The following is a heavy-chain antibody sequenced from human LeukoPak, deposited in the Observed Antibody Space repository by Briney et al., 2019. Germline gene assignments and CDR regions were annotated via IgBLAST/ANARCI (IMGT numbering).Heavy chain of an antibody. Sequence: GGSLRLSCAASGFTFSSYSMNWVGQAQGKGLEGVSSISSSSSYIYYADSVKGRFTISRDNAKNSLYLQMNSLRAEDTAVYYCARDLEYSYAPIWGQGTLVTVSS. J-gene: IGHJ4*02. D-gene: IGHD5-18*01. CDR1: GFTFSSYS. CDR2: ISSSSSYI. V-gene: IGHV3-21*01. CDR3: ARDLEYSYAPI.